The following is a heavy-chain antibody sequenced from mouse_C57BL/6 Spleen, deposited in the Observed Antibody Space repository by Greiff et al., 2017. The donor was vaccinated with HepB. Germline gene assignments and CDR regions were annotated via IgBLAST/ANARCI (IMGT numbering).Heavy chain of an antibody. CDR1: GYSITSGYY. CDR2: ISYDGSN. V-gene: IGHV3-6*01. Sequence: EVKVEESGPGLVKPSQSLSLTCSVTGYSITSGYYWNWIRQFPGNKLEWMGYISYDGSNNYNPSLKNRISITRDTSKNQFFLKLNSVTTEDTATYYCASEGHITTVVAPFDYWGQGTTLTVSS. D-gene: IGHD1-1*01. J-gene: IGHJ2*01. CDR3: ASEGHITTVVAPFDY.